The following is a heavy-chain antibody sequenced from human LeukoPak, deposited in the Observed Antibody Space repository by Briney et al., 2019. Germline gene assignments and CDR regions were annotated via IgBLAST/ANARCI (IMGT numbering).Heavy chain of an antibody. CDR2: IYIGGST. CDR3: ARGLGYCTSTTCLLPFDY. D-gene: IGHD2-2*01. J-gene: IGHJ4*02. V-gene: IGHV3-53*01. CDR1: GFTVSTYY. Sequence: GRSLRLSCAASGFTVSTYYMTWVRQAPGKGLECVSVIYIGGSTYYADSVKGRFTVSRVNSKNTLYLQMNSLRAEDTAMYYCARGLGYCTSTTCLLPFDYWGQGTLVTVSS.